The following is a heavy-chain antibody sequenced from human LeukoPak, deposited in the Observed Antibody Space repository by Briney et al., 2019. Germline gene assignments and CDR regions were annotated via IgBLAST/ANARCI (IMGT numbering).Heavy chain of an antibody. Sequence: GGSLRLSCPASGFTLSSYAMSWVRQAPGKGLEWVSSISASGGSTNYADSVKGRFTISRDNSKNTVYLQMNSLRAEDTAVYYCAKVMKGSERLTMVRGVIIKTAGLYYMDVWGKGTTVTVSS. CDR2: ISASGGST. CDR1: GFTLSSYA. D-gene: IGHD3-10*01. V-gene: IGHV3-23*01. J-gene: IGHJ6*03. CDR3: AKVMKGSERLTMVRGVIIKTAGLYYMDV.